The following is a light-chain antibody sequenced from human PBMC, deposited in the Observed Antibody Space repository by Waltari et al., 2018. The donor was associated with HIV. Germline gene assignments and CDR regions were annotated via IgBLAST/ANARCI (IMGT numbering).Light chain of an antibody. CDR2: EVN. V-gene: IGLV2-14*01. CDR3: SSFTGSNTYV. J-gene: IGLJ1*01. Sequence: QSALTQPASVSGSLGQSITISCTGTSSDVGAYNSVSWYQQRPGKVPKLLIYEVNSRPSGIDNRFSGSKSGNTASLTISGLQVEDEADYYCSSFTGSNTYVFGSVTKVTVL. CDR1: SSDVGAYNS.